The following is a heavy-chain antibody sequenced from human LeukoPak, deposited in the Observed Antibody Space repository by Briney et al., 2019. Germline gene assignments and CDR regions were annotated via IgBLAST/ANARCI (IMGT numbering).Heavy chain of an antibody. Sequence: SETLSLTCAVSGGSITTYYWTWIRQPPGQALEWIGYIYYTGNTKYNPSLESRVTMSIDTSKNQFSLKLSSVTAADTAVYYCARGGFYCGGDCYVDYWGQGTLVTVSS. D-gene: IGHD2-21*02. CDR3: ARGGFYCGGDCYVDY. CDR1: GGSITTYY. J-gene: IGHJ4*02. CDR2: IYYTGNT. V-gene: IGHV4-59*12.